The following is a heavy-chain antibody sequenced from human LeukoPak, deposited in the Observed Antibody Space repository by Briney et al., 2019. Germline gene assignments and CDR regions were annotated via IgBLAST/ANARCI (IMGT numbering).Heavy chain of an antibody. Sequence: APVKVSCKASGYTFTSFDFSWVRQATGQGLEWMGWMNPNSGNSGYAQRFQGRVTMTRNTAISTAYMELSGLRSDDTAVYYCARVRGNCGDDCYSFDSWGQGTLVTVSS. V-gene: IGHV1-8*01. CDR2: MNPNSGNS. D-gene: IGHD2-21*01. J-gene: IGHJ4*02. CDR1: GYTFTSFD. CDR3: ARVRGNCGDDCYSFDS.